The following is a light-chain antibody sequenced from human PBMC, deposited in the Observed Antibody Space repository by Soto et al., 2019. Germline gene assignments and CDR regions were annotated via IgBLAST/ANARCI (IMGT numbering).Light chain of an antibody. CDR2: GAS. Sequence: EIVQTKSPATLSVTPGERATLSCRASQSVSSDLAWFQQKPGQAPRLLMYGASTRATGIPARFSGRGSGTEFTLTISSLQSEDFALYHCQQYKNWPLTFGGGTKVEIK. CDR3: QQYKNWPLT. CDR1: QSVSSD. J-gene: IGKJ4*01. V-gene: IGKV3-15*01.